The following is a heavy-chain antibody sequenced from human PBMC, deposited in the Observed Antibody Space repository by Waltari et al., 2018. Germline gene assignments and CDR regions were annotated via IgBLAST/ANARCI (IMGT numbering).Heavy chain of an antibody. CDR1: GYTFNAFY. Sequence: QAHLVLSGAELKKPGASVKVSCKASGYTFNAFYIHWVRQAPGQGPEWLGGINPHRGATRYARQFQGRVTLTADRAIDTAYMELNSLKSDDTAMYYCAREGDYGSYFEFGGQGTLVTVSS. D-gene: IGHD4-17*01. CDR3: AREGDYGSYFEF. CDR2: INPHRGAT. J-gene: IGHJ4*02. V-gene: IGHV1-2*02.